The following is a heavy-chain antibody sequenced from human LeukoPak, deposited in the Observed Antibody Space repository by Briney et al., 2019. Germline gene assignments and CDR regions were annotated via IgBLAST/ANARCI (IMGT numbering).Heavy chain of an antibody. CDR1: GGSISSYY. Sequence: SETLSLTCTVSGGSISSYYWSWIRQPPGKGLEWIGYIYYSGSTNYNPSLKSRVTISVDTSKNQFSLKLSSVTAADTAVYYCARATHSGSLAPFDFWGQGTLVTVSS. D-gene: IGHD1-26*01. V-gene: IGHV4-59*01. J-gene: IGHJ4*02. CDR2: IYYSGST. CDR3: ARATHSGSLAPFDF.